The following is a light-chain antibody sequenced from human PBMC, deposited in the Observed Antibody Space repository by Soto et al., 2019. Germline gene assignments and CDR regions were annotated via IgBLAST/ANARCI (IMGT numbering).Light chain of an antibody. CDR2: AAT. J-gene: IGKJ2*01. CDR3: QQSYTSQQT. CDR1: QTFNNY. Sequence: DIQMPQSPSSLSASVGDTVSISCRAGQTFNNYLNWYQHKPGKVPKLLIYAATALQRGGPSRFSASASGTDFTLTIINVQPEDCGTYYCQQSYTSQQTFGQGTKVDIK. V-gene: IGKV1-39*01.